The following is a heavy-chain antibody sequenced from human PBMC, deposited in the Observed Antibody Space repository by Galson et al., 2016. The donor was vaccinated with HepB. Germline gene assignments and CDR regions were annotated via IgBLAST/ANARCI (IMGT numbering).Heavy chain of an antibody. J-gene: IGHJ4*02. V-gene: IGHV3-23*01. CDR2: LTTSGGDA. Sequence: SLRLSCAASGFTFASYAMSWVRQAPGKGLEWLSTLTTSGGDAYYADSVKGRFTISRDNSKNTLYLQMNSPRAEDTAVYYCARGGLSSGYIDFWGQGTLVTVSS. CDR1: GFTFASYA. CDR3: ARGGLSSGYIDF. D-gene: IGHD3-22*01.